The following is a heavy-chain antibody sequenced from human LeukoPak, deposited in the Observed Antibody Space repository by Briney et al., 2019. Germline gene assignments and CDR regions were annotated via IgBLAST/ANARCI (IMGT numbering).Heavy chain of an antibody. J-gene: IGHJ5*02. Sequence: SETLSLTCAVYGGSFSGYYWSWIRQPPGKGLEWIGEINHSGSTNYNPSFKSRVTISVDTSKNQFSLKLSSVTAADTAVYYCARGRYGSGSYFVGGRNWFDPWGQGTLITVSS. CDR1: GGSFSGYY. CDR3: ARGRYGSGSYFVGGRNWFDP. V-gene: IGHV4-34*01. D-gene: IGHD3-10*01. CDR2: INHSGST.